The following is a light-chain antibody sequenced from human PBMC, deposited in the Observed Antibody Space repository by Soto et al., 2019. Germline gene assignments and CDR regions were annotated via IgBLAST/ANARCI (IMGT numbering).Light chain of an antibody. CDR1: SSDVGGYNF. J-gene: IGLJ1*01. V-gene: IGLV2-8*01. CDR2: EVS. Sequence: QSALTQPPSASGSPGHSVTLSCTGTSSDVGGYNFVSWYQQHPGKAPKLMIYEVSKRPSGVPDRFSASKSGNTASLTVSGLQADDEADYYCSSYAGSTNLRVFGTGTKVTVL. CDR3: SSYAGSTNLRV.